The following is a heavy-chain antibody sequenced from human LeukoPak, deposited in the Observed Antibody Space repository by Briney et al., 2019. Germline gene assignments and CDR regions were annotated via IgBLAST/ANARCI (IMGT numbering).Heavy chain of an antibody. J-gene: IGHJ4*02. CDR3: ARVGKYSSGYSLKFDF. V-gene: IGHV3-7*05. D-gene: IGHD3-22*01. CDR1: GLTFSRYW. Sequence: GESLRLSCAASGLTFSRYWMSWVRPAPGKELEWVANIKQGGRGMAQVDSVKGRFTISRDTANSSLFLAMKSLRAEDAAVYYCARVGKYSSGYSLKFDFWGQGTLV. CDR2: IKQGGRGM.